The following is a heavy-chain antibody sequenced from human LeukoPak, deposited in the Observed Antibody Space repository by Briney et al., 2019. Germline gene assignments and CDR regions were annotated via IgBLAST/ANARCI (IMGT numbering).Heavy chain of an antibody. CDR2: INHSGST. V-gene: IGHV4-34*01. J-gene: IGHJ4*02. D-gene: IGHD6-13*01. CDR3: ARVRQQLAPAPFDY. CDR1: GGSFSGYY. Sequence: SETLSLTCAVYGGSFSGYYWSWIRQPPGKGLEWIGEINHSGSTNYNPSLKSRVTISVDTSKNQFSLKLSSVTAADTAAYYCARVRQQLAPAPFDYWGQGTLVTVSS.